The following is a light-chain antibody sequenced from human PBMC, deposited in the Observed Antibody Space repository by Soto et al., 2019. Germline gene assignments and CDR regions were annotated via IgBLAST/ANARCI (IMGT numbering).Light chain of an antibody. V-gene: IGLV2-23*01. Sequence: QSALTQPASVSGSPGQSITISCSGASGDVGRYNPVSWYQQHPGKAPKLTIYEDSKRPSGVSNRFSGSKSGNTASLTISGLQAEDEADYYCCSYSGSTTVVVGGGTKLTVL. CDR3: CSYSGSTTVV. J-gene: IGLJ2*01. CDR1: SGDVGRYNP. CDR2: EDS.